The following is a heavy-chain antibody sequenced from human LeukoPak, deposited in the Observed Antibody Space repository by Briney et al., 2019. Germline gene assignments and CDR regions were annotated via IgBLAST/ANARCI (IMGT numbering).Heavy chain of an antibody. CDR2: IGTAGDT. CDR1: GFTFSSYD. J-gene: IGHJ4*02. D-gene: IGHD3-3*01. V-gene: IGHV3-13*01. Sequence: GGSLRLSCAASGFTFSSYDMHWVRQATGKGLEWVSAIGTAGDTYYPGSVKGRFTISRENAKNSLYLQMKSLRAGDTAVYYCARAHSYYDFWSGHSNYYFDYWGQGTLVTVSS. CDR3: ARAHSYYDFWSGHSNYYFDY.